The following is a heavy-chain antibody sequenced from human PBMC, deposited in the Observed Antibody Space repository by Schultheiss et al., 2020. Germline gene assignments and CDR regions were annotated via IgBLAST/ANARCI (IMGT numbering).Heavy chain of an antibody. J-gene: IGHJ4*02. CDR3: ATGRDDAMTRGAFDY. CDR2: FDPEDGET. Sequence: ASVKVSCKVSGYTLTELSMHWVRQAPGKGLEWMGGFDPEDGETIYAQKFQGRVTMTEDTSTDTAYMELSSLRSEDTAVYYCATGRDDAMTRGAFDYWGQGTLVTVSS. V-gene: IGHV1-24*01. CDR1: GYTLTELS. D-gene: IGHD1-26*01.